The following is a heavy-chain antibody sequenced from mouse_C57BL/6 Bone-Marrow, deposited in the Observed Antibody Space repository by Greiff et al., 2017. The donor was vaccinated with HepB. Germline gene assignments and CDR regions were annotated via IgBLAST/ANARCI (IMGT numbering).Heavy chain of an antibody. V-gene: IGHV1-64*01. CDR1: GYTFTSYW. CDR2: IHPNSGST. J-gene: IGHJ2*01. Sequence: QVQLQQPGAELVKPGASVKLSCKASGYTFTSYWMHWVKQRPGQGLEWIGMIHPNSGSTNYNEKFKSKATLTVDKSSSTAYMQLSNLTSEDSAVYYCARWPYDYFDYWGQGTTLTVSS. D-gene: IGHD2-3*01. CDR3: ARWPYDYFDY.